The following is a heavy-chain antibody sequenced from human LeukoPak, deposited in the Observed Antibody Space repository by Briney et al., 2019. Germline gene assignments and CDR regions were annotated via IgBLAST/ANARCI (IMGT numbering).Heavy chain of an antibody. J-gene: IGHJ4*02. D-gene: IGHD2-15*01. Sequence: SGPTLVNPTQPLTLTCTFSGFSLSTSGMCVSWIRQPPGKALGWLARIDWDDDKYYSTSLKTRLTISKDTSKNQVVLTMTNMDPVDTATYYCARTPIYCSGGSCYLYYFDYWGQGTLVTVSS. CDR2: IDWDDDK. CDR1: GFSLSTSGMC. CDR3: ARTPIYCSGGSCYLYYFDY. V-gene: IGHV2-70*11.